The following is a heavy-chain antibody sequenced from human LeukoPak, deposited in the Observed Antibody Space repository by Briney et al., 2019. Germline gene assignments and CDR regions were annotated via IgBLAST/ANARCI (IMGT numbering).Heavy chain of an antibody. CDR1: GGSISSSSYY. J-gene: IGHJ4*02. D-gene: IGHD3-3*01. Sequence: SETLSLTXTVSGGSISSSSYYWGWIRQPPGNGLEWIGSIYYSGSTYYNPSLKSRVTISVDTSKNQFSLKLSSVTAADTAVYYCARQESGYDFWSGYHFDYWGQGTLVTVSS. V-gene: IGHV4-39*01. CDR3: ARQESGYDFWSGYHFDY. CDR2: IYYSGST.